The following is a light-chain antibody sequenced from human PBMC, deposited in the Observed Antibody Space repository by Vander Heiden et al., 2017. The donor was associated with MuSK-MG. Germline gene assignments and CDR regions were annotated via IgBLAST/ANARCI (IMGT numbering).Light chain of an antibody. CDR2: KVS. CDR3: RQSKPWPQT. Sequence: DVVMTQSPLSLPVTLGQPASISCRSSQSLVYSDGNTYLTWFQQRPGQSPRRLLYKVSDRDSGVPDRFSGSGSGTDFTLKISRVEAEDVGVYYCRQSKPWPQTFGQGTKVEIK. V-gene: IGKV2-30*01. CDR1: QSLVYSDGNTY. J-gene: IGKJ1*01.